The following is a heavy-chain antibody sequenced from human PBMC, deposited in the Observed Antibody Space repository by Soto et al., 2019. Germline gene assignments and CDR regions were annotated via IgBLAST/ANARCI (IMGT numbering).Heavy chain of an antibody. D-gene: IGHD2-21*02. J-gene: IGHJ4*02. V-gene: IGHV1-8*01. CDR2: MSADSGNA. CDR3: EVTTGY. CDR1: GYTFTDYD. Sequence: QVQVVQSRAEVKKPGASVRVSCKTSGYTFTDYDINWVRQATGQGLEWMGWMSADSGNAGYAQQXXGSVTMTRNTSISTAXMELSSLRSEDTAVYYCEVTTGYWGQGTMVTVSS.